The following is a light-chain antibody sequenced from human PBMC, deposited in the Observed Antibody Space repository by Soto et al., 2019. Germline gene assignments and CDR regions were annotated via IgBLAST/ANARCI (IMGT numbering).Light chain of an antibody. J-gene: IGLJ1*01. V-gene: IGLV1-51*01. CDR2: DNN. Sequence: QSVLTQPPSVSAAPGQKVTISCSGSSSNIGNTYVSWYQQLPGTAPKLLIYDNNKRPSGIPDRFSDSKSGTSATLAITGLQNGDEADYYCGTWDSSMSAYVLGTGTKVTVL. CDR3: GTWDSSMSAYV. CDR1: SSNIGNTY.